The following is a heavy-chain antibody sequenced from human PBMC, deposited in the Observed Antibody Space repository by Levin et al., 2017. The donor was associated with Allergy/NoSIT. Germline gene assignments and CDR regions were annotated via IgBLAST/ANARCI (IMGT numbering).Heavy chain of an antibody. Sequence: PGGSLRLSCAASGFTFSSYSMNWVRQAPGKGLEWVSYISSSSSTIYYADSVKGRFTISRDNAKNSLYLQMNSLRDEDTAVYYCARGGMVQGVIYFFDYWGQGTLVTVSS. CDR2: ISSSSSTI. J-gene: IGHJ4*02. V-gene: IGHV3-48*02. D-gene: IGHD3-10*01. CDR3: ARGGMVQGVIYFFDY. CDR1: GFTFSSYS.